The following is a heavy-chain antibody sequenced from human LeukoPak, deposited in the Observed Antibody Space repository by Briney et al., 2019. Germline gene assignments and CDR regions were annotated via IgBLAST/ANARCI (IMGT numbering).Heavy chain of an antibody. J-gene: IGHJ3*02. V-gene: IGHV3-23*01. CDR3: ARACSDGSCYLAAFDI. Sequence: PAGSLRLSCAASGFTFSSYAMSWVRQAPGKWLEWVSSISASGGSTYYADSGKGRLIICRNNCKNTLYIQMNRHRPDETAVYYCARACSDGSCYLAAFDIWGQGTMVTVSS. CDR2: ISASGGST. D-gene: IGHD2-15*01. CDR1: GFTFSSYA.